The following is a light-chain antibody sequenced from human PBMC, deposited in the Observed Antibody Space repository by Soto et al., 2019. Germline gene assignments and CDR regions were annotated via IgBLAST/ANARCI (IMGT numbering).Light chain of an antibody. J-gene: IGLJ1*01. V-gene: IGLV1-44*01. CDR2: NNH. CDR3: SAWDDSLNGDV. CDR1: SSNIGSKT. Sequence: QSVLTQPPSASGTPGQRVTISCSGSSSNIGSKTVNWYQQLPGTAPKLLIYNNHQRPSGVPDRFSASKSGTSASLAISGLQSEDETDYYCSAWDDSLNGDVFGTGTKVTVL.